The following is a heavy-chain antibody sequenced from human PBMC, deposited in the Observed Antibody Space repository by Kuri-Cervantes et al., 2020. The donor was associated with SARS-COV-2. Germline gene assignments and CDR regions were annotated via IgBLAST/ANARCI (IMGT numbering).Heavy chain of an antibody. V-gene: IGHV4-59*01. CDR3: ARVKRRGYLVYYYYGMDV. J-gene: IGHJ6*02. CDR1: GGSFSGYY. Sequence: ESLKISCAVSGGSFSGYYWSWIRQPPGKGLEWIGYIYYSGSTNYNPSLKSRVTISVDTSKNQFSLKLSSVTAADTAVHYCARVKRRGYLVYYYYGMDVWGQGTTVTVSS. D-gene: IGHD5-18*01. CDR2: IYYSGST.